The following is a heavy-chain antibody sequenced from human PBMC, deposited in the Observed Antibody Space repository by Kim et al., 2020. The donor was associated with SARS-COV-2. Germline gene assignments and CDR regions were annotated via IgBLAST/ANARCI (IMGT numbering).Heavy chain of an antibody. J-gene: IGHJ4*02. Sequence: GGSLRLSCAASGFTFSNAWMSWVRQAPGKGLEWVGRIKSKTDGGTTDYAAPVKGRFTISRDDSKNTLYLQMNSLKTEDTAVYYCTTERIPYYYDSSGYYPFDYWGQGTLVTVSS. CDR1: GFTFSNAW. V-gene: IGHV3-15*01. CDR2: IKSKTDGGTT. CDR3: TTERIPYYYDSSGYYPFDY. D-gene: IGHD3-22*01.